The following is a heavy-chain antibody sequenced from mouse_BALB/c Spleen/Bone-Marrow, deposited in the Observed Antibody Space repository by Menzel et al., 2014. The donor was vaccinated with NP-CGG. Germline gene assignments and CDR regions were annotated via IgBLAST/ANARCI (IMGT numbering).Heavy chain of an antibody. CDR3: ARNYGYGKSFAY. CDR1: GFNIKDTY. V-gene: IGHV14-3*02. Sequence: DVQLQESGAELVKPGASVKLSCTASGFNIKDTYMHWVKQRPEQGLEWIGRIDPANGNTKYDPKFQGKATITADTSSNTAYLQLNSLTSEDTAVYYCARNYGYGKSFAYWGQGTLVTVSA. J-gene: IGHJ3*01. D-gene: IGHD2-2*01. CDR2: IDPANGNT.